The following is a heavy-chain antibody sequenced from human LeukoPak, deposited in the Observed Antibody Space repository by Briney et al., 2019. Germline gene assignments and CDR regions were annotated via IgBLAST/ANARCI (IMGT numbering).Heavy chain of an antibody. D-gene: IGHD4-23*01. J-gene: IGHJ4*02. CDR3: ARDFHDYGGNGIDY. Sequence: RGPLRLSRAASGFTVSSNYMSWVRQAPGKGLEWVSVIYSGGSTYYADSVKGRFAISRDNSKNTLYLQMNSLRAEDTAVYYCARDFHDYGGNGIDYWGQGTLVTVSS. CDR1: GFTVSSNY. V-gene: IGHV3-53*01. CDR2: IYSGGST.